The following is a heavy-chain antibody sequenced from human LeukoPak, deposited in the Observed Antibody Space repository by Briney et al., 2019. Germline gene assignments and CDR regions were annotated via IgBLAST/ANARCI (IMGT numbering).Heavy chain of an antibody. CDR3: ARSLSGSLRRPLDY. Sequence: GESLKISFKGSGXSLTTTYWIAWVRQMPGKGLEWMGIINLADYDSRYSPSFQGQVTISAAKSINTAYLRWSSLGASDTAIYYCARSLSGSLRRPLDYWGQGTLVTVSS. CDR1: GXSLTTTYW. V-gene: IGHV5-51*01. J-gene: IGHJ4*02. D-gene: IGHD1-26*01. CDR2: INLADYDS.